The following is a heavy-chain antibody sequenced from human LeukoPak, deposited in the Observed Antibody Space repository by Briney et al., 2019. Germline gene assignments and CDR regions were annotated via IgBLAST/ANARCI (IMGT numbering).Heavy chain of an antibody. J-gene: IGHJ6*03. CDR2: FYSSVST. V-gene: IGHV4-4*07. CDR1: GGSIRSYY. CDR3: ARVGSIADYYYYYMDV. D-gene: IGHD6-6*01. Sequence: SETLSLTCSVSGGSIRSYYWSWIRQPAGKGLEWIGRFYSSVSTIYNPSLNSRVTMSVDTSQNQFSLKLSSVTAADTAVYYCARVGSIADYYYYYMDVWGKGTTVTVSS.